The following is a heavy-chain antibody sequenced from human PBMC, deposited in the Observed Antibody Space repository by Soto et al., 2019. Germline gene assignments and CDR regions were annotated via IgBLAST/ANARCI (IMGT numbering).Heavy chain of an antibody. CDR2: ISAKNGDT. Sequence: ASVKVSCKASGYTFTDYGITWVRQAPGQGLGWMGWISAKNGDTNLAQKFRGRVTLTTDTSTGTAYMDLRSLTPDDTAVYYCARDPPETPSDYWGQGTLVTVSS. V-gene: IGHV1-18*01. CDR3: ARDPPETPSDY. J-gene: IGHJ4*02. CDR1: GYTFTDYG.